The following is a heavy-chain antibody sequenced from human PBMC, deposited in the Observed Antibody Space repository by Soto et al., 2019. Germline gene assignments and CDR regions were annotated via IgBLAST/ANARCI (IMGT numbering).Heavy chain of an antibody. D-gene: IGHD1-20*01. V-gene: IGHV3-30-3*01. CDR1: GFTLSSYA. Sequence: QVQLVESGGGVVQPGRSLRLSCAAAGFTLSSYAIHWVRQAPGQGLEWVAVISYDGSNKYYAYSVKGRFTISKDNSKKTLYLERNSLRVEETAVYYCASITGTINDYGCQGTLATVSS. CDR3: ASITGTINDY. J-gene: IGHJ4*02. CDR2: ISYDGSNK.